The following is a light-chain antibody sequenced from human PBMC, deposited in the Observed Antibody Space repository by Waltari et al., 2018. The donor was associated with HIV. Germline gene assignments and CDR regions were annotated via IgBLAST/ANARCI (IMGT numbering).Light chain of an antibody. CDR2: KAS. Sequence: DIQMTHSPSTLTASVGDRVTITCRASESISSWLAWYQQKPGKAPKLLIYKASSLESGVPSRFSGSASGTEFSLTISSLQPDDFATYYCQQYHTNPYTFGQGTKMEI. J-gene: IGKJ2*01. CDR1: ESISSW. V-gene: IGKV1-5*03. CDR3: QQYHTNPYT.